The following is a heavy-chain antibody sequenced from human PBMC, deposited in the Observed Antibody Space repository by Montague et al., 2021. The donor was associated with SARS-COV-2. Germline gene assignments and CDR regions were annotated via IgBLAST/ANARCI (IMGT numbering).Heavy chain of an antibody. Sequence: SETLSLTCTVSGGSISSSCYYWGWLRPPTGQGLVWIGSIYYSASSYSYLSLQSPVTISGDTSENQFSLKLSTVTAADTAVYYCARQEYYYARSGYGRMDWFDPWGQGTLVTVSS. CDR3: ARQEYYYARSGYGRMDWFDP. D-gene: IGHD3-22*01. CDR1: GGSISSSCYY. J-gene: IGHJ5*02. CDR2: IYYSASS. V-gene: IGHV4-39*01.